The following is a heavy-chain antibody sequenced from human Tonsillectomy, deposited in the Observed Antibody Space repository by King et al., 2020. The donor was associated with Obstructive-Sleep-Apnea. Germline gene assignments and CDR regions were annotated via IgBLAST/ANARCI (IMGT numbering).Heavy chain of an antibody. CDR2: RRVYDGNT. Sequence: VQLVESGAEVKKPGASVKVSCTDSGYTLTNYGITWRRKAPGQGLEWRGWRRVYDGNTEYAQNVQGRVTMTTDTSTSTAYMELRSLRSDDTAVYYCARAQCSGGTCYYFDNWGQGTLVIVSS. J-gene: IGHJ4*02. V-gene: IGHV1-18*01. CDR3: ARAQCSGGTCYYFDN. CDR1: GYTLTNYG. D-gene: IGHD2-15*01.